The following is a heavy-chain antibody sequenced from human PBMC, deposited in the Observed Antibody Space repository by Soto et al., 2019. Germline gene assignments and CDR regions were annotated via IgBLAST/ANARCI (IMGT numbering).Heavy chain of an antibody. CDR1: GGTFSSYA. V-gene: IGHV1-69*13. Sequence: SVKVACKASGGTFSSYAISWVRQAPGQGLEWMGGIIPIFGTANYAQKFQGRVTITADESTSTAYMELSSLRSEDTAVYYCARVARLRNYYYGMDVWGQGTTVTVSS. CDR2: IIPIFGTA. J-gene: IGHJ6*02. CDR3: ARVARLRNYYYGMDV.